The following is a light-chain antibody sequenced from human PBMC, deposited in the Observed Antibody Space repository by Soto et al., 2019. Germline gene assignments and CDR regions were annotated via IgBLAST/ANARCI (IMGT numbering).Light chain of an antibody. CDR1: SSNIGNNT. J-gene: IGLJ3*02. Sequence: QSVLTQPPSASVTPGQRVSISCSGSSSNIGNNTVNWYQQFPETAPRLLIYTTNQRPSGVPDRFSGSKSGTSASLAISGLQSEDEADYYCAARDDSLNGPVFGGGTKLTDL. CDR2: TTN. V-gene: IGLV1-44*01. CDR3: AARDDSLNGPV.